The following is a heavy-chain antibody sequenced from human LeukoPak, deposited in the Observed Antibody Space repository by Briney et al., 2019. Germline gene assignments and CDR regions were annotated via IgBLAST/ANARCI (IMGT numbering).Heavy chain of an antibody. CDR3: ARSTAVPRSFDV. D-gene: IGHD2-2*01. CDR1: DSSISSDSY. CDR2: FYHSGMT. J-gene: IGHJ3*01. V-gene: IGHV4-38-2*01. Sequence: PSKTLTLTCPLPDSSISSDSYWGWIRHPPGKGLEWIGSFYHSGMTFYHPFLSTRVTVSLDTSQKHFSLNLSSVTAADTAVYYCARSTAVPRSFDVWGQGTLVTVSS.